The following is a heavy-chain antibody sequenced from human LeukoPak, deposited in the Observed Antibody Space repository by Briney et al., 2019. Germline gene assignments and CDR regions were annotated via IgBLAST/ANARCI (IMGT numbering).Heavy chain of an antibody. CDR2: IIPIFGTA. V-gene: IGHV1-69*13. Sequence: ASVKVSCKASGGTFSSYAISWVRQAPGQGLEWMGGIIPIFGTANYAQKFQGRVTITADESTSTAYMELSSLRSEDTAVYYCAKEIGGYSSGWYPFDYWGQGTLVTVSS. CDR3: AKEIGGYSSGWYPFDY. J-gene: IGHJ4*02. CDR1: GGTFSSYA. D-gene: IGHD6-19*01.